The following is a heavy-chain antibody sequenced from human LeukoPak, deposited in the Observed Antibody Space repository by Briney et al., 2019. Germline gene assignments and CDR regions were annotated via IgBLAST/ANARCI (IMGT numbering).Heavy chain of an antibody. CDR3: AKARGLIGGAFDI. CDR1: GFTFSNYW. J-gene: IGHJ3*02. CDR2: INQDGSEK. Sequence: GGSLRLSCAASGFTFSNYWMSWVRQAPGKGLEWVANINQDGSEKYYADSVKGRFTISRDNSKNSLYLQMNSLRTEDTALYYCAKARGLIGGAFDIWGQGTMVTVSS. D-gene: IGHD3-22*01. V-gene: IGHV3-7*03.